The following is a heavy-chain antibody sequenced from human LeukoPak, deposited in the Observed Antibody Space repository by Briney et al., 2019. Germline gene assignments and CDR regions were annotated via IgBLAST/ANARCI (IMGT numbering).Heavy chain of an antibody. V-gene: IGHV3-53*01. Sequence: GGSLRLSCAPSGFTVSSNYMSWVRQAPGKGLQWVSIIYRGGNTYYADFVKGRFTISRDNSKNMLFLHMDSLRAEDTAVYYCTGTRLDAFDIWGQGTMVTVSS. CDR1: GFTVSSNY. CDR3: TGTRLDAFDI. CDR2: IYRGGNT. D-gene: IGHD3/OR15-3a*01. J-gene: IGHJ3*02.